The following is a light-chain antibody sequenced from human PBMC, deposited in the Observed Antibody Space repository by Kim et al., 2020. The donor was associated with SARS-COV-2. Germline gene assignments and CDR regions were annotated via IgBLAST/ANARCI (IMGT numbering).Light chain of an antibody. Sequence: AWGKLTWTLDRGHGGCAVAWRLEQPEKGPRYLMRLNSDGSHRKGDGIPDRFSGASSGAERYLTISSRQSGDETDYNCRTWGSGIEVCGGGTQLTVL. CDR1: RGHGGCA. V-gene: IGLV4-69*01. CDR2: LNSDGSH. J-gene: IGLJ2*01. CDR3: RTWGSGIEV.